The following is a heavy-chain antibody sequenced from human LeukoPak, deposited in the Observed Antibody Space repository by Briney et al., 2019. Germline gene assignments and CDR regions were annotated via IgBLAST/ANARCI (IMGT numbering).Heavy chain of an antibody. CDR1: GYSFTTYW. CDR2: IYPGDSDT. V-gene: IGHV5-51*01. J-gene: IGHJ6*03. D-gene: IGHD6-13*01. Sequence: GESLKISCKGSGYSFTTYWIGWVRQVPGKGLEWMGIIYPGDSDTRYNPSFQGQVTISADKSISTAYLQWNSLKASDTAIYYCARRSSSWYRGDFYYYMDVWGKGTTVTVSS. CDR3: ARRSSSWYRGDFYYYMDV.